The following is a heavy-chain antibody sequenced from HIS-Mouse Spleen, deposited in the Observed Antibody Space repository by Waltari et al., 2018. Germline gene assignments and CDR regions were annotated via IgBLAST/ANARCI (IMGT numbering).Heavy chain of an antibody. J-gene: IGHJ4*02. CDR1: GFSLSTSGMR. D-gene: IGHD1-7*01. CDR3: ARIQAGKLELPFDY. Sequence: QVTLRESGPALVKPTQTLTLTCTFSGFSLSTSGMRVSWIRQPPGKALEWLARIDWDDDKYYSTSLKTRLTISKDTSKNQVVLTMTNMEPVDTATYYCARIQAGKLELPFDYWGQGTLVTVSS. V-gene: IGHV2-70*15. CDR2: IDWDDDK.